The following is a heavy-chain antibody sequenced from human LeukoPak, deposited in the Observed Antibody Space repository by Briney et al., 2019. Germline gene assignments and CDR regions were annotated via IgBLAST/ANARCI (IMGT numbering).Heavy chain of an antibody. V-gene: IGHV4-59*08. D-gene: IGHD3-22*01. J-gene: IGHJ4*02. CDR2: IHYSGST. Sequence: SETLSLTCTASGGSISNYYWSWIRQTPGKGLEWIGDIHYSGSTNYNPSLKSRVTISVDTSKNQFSLKLTSVTAADTAVYYCARQGVSSYQYYFDYWGQGTLVTVSS. CDR3: ARQGVSSYQYYFDY. CDR1: GGSISNYY.